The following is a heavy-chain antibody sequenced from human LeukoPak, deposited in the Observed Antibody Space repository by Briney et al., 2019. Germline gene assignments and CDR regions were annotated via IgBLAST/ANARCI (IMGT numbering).Heavy chain of an antibody. CDR1: GGSISSYY. CDR3: ARAARGPIRYFDY. CDR2: IYYSGST. Sequence: SETLSLTCTVSGGSISSYYWSWIRQPPGKGLEWIGYIYYSGSTSYNTSLQSRVTISVDMSKNQFSLKLSTVTAADTAVYYCARAARGPIRYFDYWGQGALVTVSS. D-gene: IGHD3-9*01. J-gene: IGHJ4*02. V-gene: IGHV4-59*01.